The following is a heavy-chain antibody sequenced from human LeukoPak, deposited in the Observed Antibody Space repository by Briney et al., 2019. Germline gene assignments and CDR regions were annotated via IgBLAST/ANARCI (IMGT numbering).Heavy chain of an antibody. J-gene: IGHJ6*03. CDR3: AKRQVTPYYYYYMDV. D-gene: IGHD4-23*01. CDR2: IRYDGSNK. CDR1: GFTFSSYG. Sequence: GGSLRLSCAASGFTFSSYGMHWVRQAPGKGLEWVAFIRYDGSNKYYADSVEGRFTISRDNSKNTLYLQMNSLRAEDTAVYYCAKRQVTPYYYYYMDVWGKGTTVTISS. V-gene: IGHV3-30*02.